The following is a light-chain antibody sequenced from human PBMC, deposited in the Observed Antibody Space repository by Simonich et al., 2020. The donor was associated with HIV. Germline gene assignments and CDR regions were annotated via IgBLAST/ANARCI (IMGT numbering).Light chain of an antibody. CDR3: QQYYSTPPT. Sequence: DIGMTQSPDSLAVSLGERATINCKSSQSVLYSSNNKNYLAWYQQKPGQPPNLLISWSSTREAGVPDRFSGSGSGTDFTLTISSLQAEDVAVYFCQQYYSTPPTFGQGTKVEIK. J-gene: IGKJ1*01. CDR1: QSVLYSSNNKNY. V-gene: IGKV4-1*01. CDR2: WSS.